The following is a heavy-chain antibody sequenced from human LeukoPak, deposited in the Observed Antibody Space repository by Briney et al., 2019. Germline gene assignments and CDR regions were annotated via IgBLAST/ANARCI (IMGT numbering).Heavy chain of an antibody. CDR2: IYYSGST. Sequence: SETLSLTCAVSGGSISSYYWSWIRQPPGKGLEWIGYIYYSGSTNYNPSLKSRVTISVDTSKNQFSLKLSSVTAADTAVYYCARGPAPGYFQHWGQGTLVTVSS. J-gene: IGHJ1*01. CDR3: ARGPAPGYFQH. CDR1: GGSISSYY. V-gene: IGHV4-59*08.